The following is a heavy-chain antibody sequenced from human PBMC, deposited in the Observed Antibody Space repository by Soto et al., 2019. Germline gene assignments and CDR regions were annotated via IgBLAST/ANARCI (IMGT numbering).Heavy chain of an antibody. D-gene: IGHD2-21*01. J-gene: IGHJ4*02. Sequence: EVQLVESGGGLVQPGGSLRLSCAAYGFTFSAYSMNWVRQAPGKGLEWISYISAESDCTHYADSVKGRFTISRDIAKNSVYVQMNSLRDDDTAVYYCARDDSSRRNLYLDYWGQGTPVTVSA. CDR1: GFTFSAYS. CDR3: ARDDSSRRNLYLDY. V-gene: IGHV3-48*02. CDR2: ISAESDCT.